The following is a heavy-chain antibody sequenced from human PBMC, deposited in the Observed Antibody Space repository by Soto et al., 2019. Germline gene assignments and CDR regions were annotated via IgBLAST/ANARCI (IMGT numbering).Heavy chain of an antibody. D-gene: IGHD2-15*01. CDR3: ARGNGGSCYSGMDY. V-gene: IGHV3-30-3*01. CDR1: GFTFSSYA. Sequence: QVQLVESGGGVVQTGRSLRLSCAASGFTFSSYAMHWVRQAPGKGLEWVAVMSYDGTNKYYAGSVKGRFTISRDNSENTVDRQMKRLRDEDTDVYYCARGNGGSCYSGMDYWGQGTLVTVSS. J-gene: IGHJ4*02. CDR2: MSYDGTNK.